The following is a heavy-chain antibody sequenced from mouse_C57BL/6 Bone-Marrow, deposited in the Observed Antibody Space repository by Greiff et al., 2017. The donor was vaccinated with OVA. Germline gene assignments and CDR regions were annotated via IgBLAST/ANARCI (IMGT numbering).Heavy chain of an antibody. CDR3: ASEYEGIGAMDY. V-gene: IGHV1-4*01. CDR2: INPSSGYT. D-gene: IGHD2-14*01. CDR1: GYTFTSYT. J-gene: IGHJ4*01. Sequence: VQLQQSGAELARPGASVKMSCKASGYTFTSYTMHWVKQRPGQGLEWIGYINPSSGYTKYNQKFKDKATLTADKSSSTAYMQLSSLTSEDSAVYYWASEYEGIGAMDYWGQGTSVTVSS.